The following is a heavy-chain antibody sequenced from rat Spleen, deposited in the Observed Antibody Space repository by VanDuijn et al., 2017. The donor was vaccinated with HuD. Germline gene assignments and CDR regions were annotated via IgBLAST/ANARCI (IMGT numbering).Heavy chain of an antibody. CDR3: ARPGSDWAFVY. Sequence: EVQLVESDGGLVQPGRSLKLSCAASGFTFSDYYMAWVRQAPTKGLEWVATINYDGSRIYYRDSVKGRFTISRDNAKATLYLQMDSLRSEDTATYYCARPGSDWAFVYWGQGTLATVSS. CDR2: INYDGSRI. V-gene: IGHV5-29*01. D-gene: IGHD1-4*01. CDR1: GFTFSDYY. J-gene: IGHJ3*01.